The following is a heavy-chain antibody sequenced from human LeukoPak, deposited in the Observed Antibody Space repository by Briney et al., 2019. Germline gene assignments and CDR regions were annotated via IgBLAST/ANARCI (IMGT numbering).Heavy chain of an antibody. CDR1: GGPISSRSYY. CDR2: IYYSGST. CDR3: ARRAYSDYGGVSVDP. D-gene: IGHD4-11*01. Sequence: PSETLSLTCTVSGGPISSRSYYWGWVRQPPGKGLDWIGSIYYSGSTYYNPSLKSRVTISVDTSKNQFSLKLSSVAAADTAVYYCARRAYSDYGGVSVDPWGQGTLVTVSS. J-gene: IGHJ5*02. V-gene: IGHV4-39*01.